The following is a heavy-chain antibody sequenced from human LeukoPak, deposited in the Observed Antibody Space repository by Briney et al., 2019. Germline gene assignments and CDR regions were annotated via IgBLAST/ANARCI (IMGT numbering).Heavy chain of an antibody. CDR1: GFTFSSYA. V-gene: IGHV3-23*01. Sequence: PGGSLRLSCAASGFTFSSYAMSWVRQAPGKGLEWVSAISGSGGSTYYADSVKGRFTISRDNSKNTLYLQMNSLRAEDTAVYYCAKANGGYYDSSGYFLHYWGQGTLVTVSS. CDR3: AKANGGYYDSSGYFLHY. J-gene: IGHJ4*02. CDR2: ISGSGGST. D-gene: IGHD3-22*01.